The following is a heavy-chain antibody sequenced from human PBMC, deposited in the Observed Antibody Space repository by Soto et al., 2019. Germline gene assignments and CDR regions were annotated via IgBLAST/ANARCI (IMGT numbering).Heavy chain of an antibody. V-gene: IGHV3-23*01. CDR1: GFTFKNFA. CDR3: AKDLTTLDY. Sequence: PGGSLRLSCAASGFTFKNFAVSWVRQAPGKGMEWVSAISGSGGSTYYADSVKGRFTISRDNSKNTLYLQMNSLRAEDTAVYYCAKDLTTLDYWGQGTLVTVSS. J-gene: IGHJ4*02. D-gene: IGHD4-17*01. CDR2: ISGSGGST.